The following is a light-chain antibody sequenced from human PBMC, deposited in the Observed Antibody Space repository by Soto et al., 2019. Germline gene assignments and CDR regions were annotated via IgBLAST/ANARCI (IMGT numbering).Light chain of an antibody. CDR3: SSFTTGNTWV. V-gene: IGLV2-14*01. CDR2: EVS. CDR1: SSDVGGFNY. J-gene: IGLJ3*02. Sequence: QSVLPQPASVSGSPGQSITISCTGTSSDVGGFNYVSWYQQYPGEAPKRLIYEVSNRPSGVSSWFSGSKSGNTASLTISGLQADDEGDYYFSSFTTGNTWVFGGGTKLTVL.